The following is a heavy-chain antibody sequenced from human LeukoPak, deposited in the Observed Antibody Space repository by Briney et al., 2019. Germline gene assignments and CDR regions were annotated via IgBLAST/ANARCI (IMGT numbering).Heavy chain of an antibody. V-gene: IGHV1-69-2*01. CDR2: VDPEDGET. D-gene: IGHD6-13*01. J-gene: IGHJ4*02. Sequence: ASVKVPCKVSGYTFTDYYMHWVQQAPGKGLEWMGLVDPEDGETIYAEKFQGRVTITADTSTDTAYMELSSLRSEDTAVYYCATDRGIAAAGALDYWGQGTLVTVSS. CDR1: GYTFTDYY. CDR3: ATDRGIAAAGALDY.